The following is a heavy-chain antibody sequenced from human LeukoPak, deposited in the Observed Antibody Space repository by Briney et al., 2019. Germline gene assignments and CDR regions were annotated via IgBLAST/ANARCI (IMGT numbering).Heavy chain of an antibody. Sequence: SETLSLTCAVYGGSFSGYYWSWIRQPPGKGLEWIGEINHSGSTNYNPSPKSRVTISVDTSKNQFSLKLSSVTAADTAVYYCARGPEYYYDSSGRAYYFDYWGQGTLVTVSS. D-gene: IGHD3-22*01. CDR2: INHSGST. J-gene: IGHJ4*02. CDR3: ARGPEYYYDSSGRAYYFDY. CDR1: GGSFSGYY. V-gene: IGHV4-34*01.